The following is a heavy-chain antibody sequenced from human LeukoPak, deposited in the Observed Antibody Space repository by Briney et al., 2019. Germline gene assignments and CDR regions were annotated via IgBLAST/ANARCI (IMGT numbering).Heavy chain of an antibody. CDR2: IYYSGST. Sequence: SETLSLTCTVSAGSISSSSYYWGWIRQPPGRGLEWIGSIYYSGSTYCNPSLKSRVTISVDTSKNQFSLKLSSVTAADTAVYYCARRGYYGSGSFDYWGQGTLVTVSS. CDR1: AGSISSSSYY. J-gene: IGHJ4*02. V-gene: IGHV4-39*01. CDR3: ARRGYYGSGSFDY. D-gene: IGHD3-10*01.